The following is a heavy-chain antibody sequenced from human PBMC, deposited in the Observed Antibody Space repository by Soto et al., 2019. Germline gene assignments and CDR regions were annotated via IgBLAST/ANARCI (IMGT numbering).Heavy chain of an antibody. V-gene: IGHV3-21*01. CDR1: GFIFSSYS. CDR2: ISGSSSYI. J-gene: IGHJ4*02. Sequence: EVQLVESGGGLVKPGGSLRLSCAASGFIFSSYSMNWVRQAPGKGLEWVSSISGSSSYIYYADSVKGRFTISRDNAKNSLFLQMISLRAEDTAVYYCAREDYGGLSRRLGYWGQGTQVTVSS. CDR3: AREDYGGLSRRLGY. D-gene: IGHD4-17*01.